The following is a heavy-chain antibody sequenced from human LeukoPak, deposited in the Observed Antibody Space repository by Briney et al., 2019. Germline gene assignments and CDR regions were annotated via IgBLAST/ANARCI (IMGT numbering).Heavy chain of an antibody. Sequence: SETLSLTCTVSGGSISSYYWSWIRQPPGKGLEWIGYIYYSGSTNYNPSLKSRVTISVDTSKNQFSLKLSSVTAADTAVYYCARDRYPYTYCGGDCPSSGMDVWGQGTTVTVSS. CDR3: ARDRYPYTYCGGDCPSSGMDV. J-gene: IGHJ6*02. CDR1: GGSISSYY. V-gene: IGHV4-59*01. D-gene: IGHD2-21*02. CDR2: IYYSGST.